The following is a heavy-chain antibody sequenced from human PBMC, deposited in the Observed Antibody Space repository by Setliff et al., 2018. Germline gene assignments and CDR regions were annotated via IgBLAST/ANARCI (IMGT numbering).Heavy chain of an antibody. CDR2: IRDRGNT. CDR1: GGSVSRTVYY. Sequence: SETLSLTCSVAGGSVSRTVYYWGLVRQSPGKGPEWVASIRDRGNTAYNPSLRSRLTISIDTSENQFSMKLIPVTAADTAVYYCVRDLSGGQALWGQGTMVTVSS. CDR3: VRDLSGGQAL. J-gene: IGHJ3*01. D-gene: IGHD1-26*01. V-gene: IGHV4-39*07.